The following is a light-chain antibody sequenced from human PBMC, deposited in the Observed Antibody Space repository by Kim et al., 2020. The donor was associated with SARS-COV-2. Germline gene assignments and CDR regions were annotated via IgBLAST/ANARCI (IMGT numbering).Light chain of an antibody. J-gene: IGKJ1*01. V-gene: IGKV1-5*03. CDR1: QSITTW. Sequence: DIQMTQSPSTLSASVGDRITITCWASQSITTWLAWYQQKPGKAPKLLIYEASSLERGVPSRFSGSGSGTEFTLTISSLQPDDFDTYYCQQYSSYWTFGQGTKVDIK. CDR2: EAS. CDR3: QQYSSYWT.